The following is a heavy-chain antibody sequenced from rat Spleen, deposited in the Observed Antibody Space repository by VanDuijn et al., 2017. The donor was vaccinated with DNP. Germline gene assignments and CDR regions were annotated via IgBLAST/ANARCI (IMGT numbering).Heavy chain of an antibody. CDR3: ARQEIRGTGDY. V-gene: IGHV5-7*01. CDR1: GFTFSDHN. D-gene: IGHD4-3*01. Sequence: EVQLVESGGGLVQPGRSLKLSCAASGFTFSDHNMAWVRQAPKKGLEWVATINYDGSNTYYRDSVKGRFTISRDNAKSTLYLQMNSLRSEDTATYYCARQEIRGTGDYWGQGVMVTVSS. CDR2: INYDGSNT. J-gene: IGHJ2*01.